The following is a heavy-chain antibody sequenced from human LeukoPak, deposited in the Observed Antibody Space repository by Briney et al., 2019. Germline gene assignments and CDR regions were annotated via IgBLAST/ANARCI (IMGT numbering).Heavy chain of an antibody. CDR2: INWNGGST. J-gene: IGHJ4*02. Sequence: PGGSLRLSCAASGFTFSSYAMSWVRQAPGKGLEWVSGINWNGGSTGYADSVKGRFTISRDNAKNSLYLQMNSLRAEDTALYYCARVASVVVPAAVSRWGQGTLVTVSS. CDR1: GFTFSSYA. V-gene: IGHV3-20*04. CDR3: ARVASVVVPAAVSR. D-gene: IGHD2-2*01.